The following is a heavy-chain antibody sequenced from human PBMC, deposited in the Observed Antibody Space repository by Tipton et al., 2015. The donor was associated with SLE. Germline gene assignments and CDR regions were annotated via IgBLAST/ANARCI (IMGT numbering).Heavy chain of an antibody. J-gene: IGHJ3*02. CDR2: IYKTGIT. CDR1: GDSMNNYY. CDR3: ARPLIKWEGAEDAFDM. V-gene: IGHV4-4*07. Sequence: TLSLTCSVSGDSMNNYYWSWIRQPAGMPLEWIGRIYKTGITNYNPSLKGRLSMSVDTSKAHFSLNLNSVTAADTAVYYCARPLIKWEGAEDAFDMWGQGTMVTVSS. D-gene: IGHD1-26*01.